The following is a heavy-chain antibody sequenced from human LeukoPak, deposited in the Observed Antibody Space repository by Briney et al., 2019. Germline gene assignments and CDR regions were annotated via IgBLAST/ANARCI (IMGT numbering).Heavy chain of an antibody. Sequence: ASVKVSCKASGYTFTSYYVHWVRQAPGRGLEWIGIINPSGGNTSYAQKFQGRVTITRNTSISTAYMELSSLRSEDTAVYYCARGRGYYDSSGYYYFVYWGQGTLVTVSS. V-gene: IGHV1-46*01. D-gene: IGHD3-22*01. CDR2: INPSGGNT. J-gene: IGHJ4*02. CDR3: ARGRGYYDSSGYYYFVY. CDR1: GYTFTSYY.